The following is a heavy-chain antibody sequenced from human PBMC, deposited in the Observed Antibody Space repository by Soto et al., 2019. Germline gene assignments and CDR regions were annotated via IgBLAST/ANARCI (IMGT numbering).Heavy chain of an antibody. CDR3: ARWVGATSFDY. J-gene: IGHJ4*02. CDR2: IYYSGST. Sequence: SETLCLTCPVSGGSISSGGYYWSWISQHPGKGLEWIGYIYYSGSTYYNPSLKSRVTISVDTSKNQFSLKLSSVTAADTAVYYCARWVGATSFDYWGQGTLVTVSS. V-gene: IGHV4-31*03. CDR1: GGSISSGGYY. D-gene: IGHD1-26*01.